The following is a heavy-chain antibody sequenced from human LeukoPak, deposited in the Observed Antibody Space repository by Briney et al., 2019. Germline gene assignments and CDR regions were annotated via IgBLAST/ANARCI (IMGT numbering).Heavy chain of an antibody. Sequence: SETLSLTCTVSGGSISSGSYYWSWIRQPAGKGLEWIGRIYTSGSTNYNPSLKSRVTISVDTSKNQFSLKLSSVTAADTAVYYCARAGFLSLVINWGQGTLVTVSS. D-gene: IGHD3-9*01. CDR3: ARAGFLSLVIN. V-gene: IGHV4-61*02. CDR1: GGSISSGSYY. J-gene: IGHJ4*02. CDR2: IYTSGST.